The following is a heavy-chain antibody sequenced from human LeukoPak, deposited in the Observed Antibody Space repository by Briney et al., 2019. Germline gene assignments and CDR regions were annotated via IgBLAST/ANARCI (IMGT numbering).Heavy chain of an antibody. CDR2: ISYDGNSK. V-gene: IGHV3-30*18. J-gene: IGHJ4*02. Sequence: PGGSLRLSCAASGFTFSRYGMHWVRQAPGKGLEWVAVISYDGNSKYYADSVKGRFTISRDNSKNTLYLQMNSLRAEDTAVYYCAKVVGTTHPEFDYWGQGTLVTVSS. CDR1: GFTFSRYG. CDR3: AKVVGTTHPEFDY. D-gene: IGHD1-1*01.